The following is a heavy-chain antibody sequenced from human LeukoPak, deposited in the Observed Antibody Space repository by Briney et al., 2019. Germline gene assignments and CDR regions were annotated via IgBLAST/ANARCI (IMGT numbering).Heavy chain of an antibody. Sequence: SGGSLRLSCAASGFTFSSYAMHWVRQAPGKGLEWVGRIRSKANSYATAYAASVKGRFTISRDDSKNTAYLQMNSLKTEDTAVYYCTNLGISGDYWGQGTLVTVSS. CDR2: IRSKANSYAT. V-gene: IGHV3-73*01. J-gene: IGHJ4*02. D-gene: IGHD1-26*01. CDR3: TNLGISGDY. CDR1: GFTFSSYA.